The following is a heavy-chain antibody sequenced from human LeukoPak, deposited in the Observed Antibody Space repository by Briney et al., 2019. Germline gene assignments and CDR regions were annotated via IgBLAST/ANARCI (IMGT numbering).Heavy chain of an antibody. CDR3: ARVGEIVGATPWFDY. V-gene: IGHV1-18*01. J-gene: IGHJ4*02. D-gene: IGHD1-26*01. CDR1: GYTFTSYG. Sequence: ASVKVSCTASGYTFTSYGISWVRQAPGQGLEWMGWISAYNGHTNYVQDLQDRVTMTTDASTSTAYMELTSLRSDDTAVYYCARVGEIVGATPWFDYWGQGTLVTVSS. CDR2: ISAYNGHT.